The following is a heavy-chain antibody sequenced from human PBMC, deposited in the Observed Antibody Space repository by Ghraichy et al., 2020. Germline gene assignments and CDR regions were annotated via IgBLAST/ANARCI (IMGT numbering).Heavy chain of an antibody. CDR2: IYSGGST. J-gene: IGHJ4*02. D-gene: IGHD3-3*01. CDR1: GFTVSSNY. Sequence: GESLNISCAASGFTVSSNYMSWVRQAPGKGLEWVSVIYSGGSTYYADSVKGRFTISRDNSKNTLYLQMNSLRAEDTAVYYCARGESKVHLGVYWGQGTLVTVSS. CDR3: ARGESKVHLGVY. V-gene: IGHV3-66*01.